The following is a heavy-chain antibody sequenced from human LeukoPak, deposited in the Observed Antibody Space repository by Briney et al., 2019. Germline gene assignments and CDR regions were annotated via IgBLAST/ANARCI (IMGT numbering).Heavy chain of an antibody. V-gene: IGHV3-23*01. CDR2: ISPGGGTT. D-gene: IGHD2-2*01. J-gene: IGHJ4*02. Sequence: PGGPLRLSCAASGFTFSGPWRSWVRKSPPRGLEGAPPISPGGGTTYHADYVKGRFTISRDNSKNTLYLQMNSLRAEDTAVYYCARDTYCSSTSCYAPADYWGQGTLVTVSS. CDR1: GFTFSGPW. CDR3: ARDTYCSSTSCYAPADY.